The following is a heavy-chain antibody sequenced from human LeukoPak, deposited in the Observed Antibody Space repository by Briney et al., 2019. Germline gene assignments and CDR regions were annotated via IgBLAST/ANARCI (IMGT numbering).Heavy chain of an antibody. CDR2: IKQDGSEK. J-gene: IGHJ4*02. D-gene: IGHD3-10*01. CDR3: ARAHMVRGAAYYFDY. CDR1: GFTFSSYW. Sequence: GGSLRLSCAASGFTFSSYWMSWVRQAPGKGLEWVAHIKQDGSEKYYVDSVKGRFTISRDNAKNSLYLQMNSLRAEDTAVYYCARAHMVRGAAYYFDYWGQGTLVTVSS. V-gene: IGHV3-7*01.